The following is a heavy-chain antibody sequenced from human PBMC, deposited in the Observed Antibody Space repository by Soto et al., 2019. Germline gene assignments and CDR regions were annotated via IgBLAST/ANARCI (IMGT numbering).Heavy chain of an antibody. V-gene: IGHV3-30*18. CDR2: ISYDGSNK. CDR1: GFTFSSYG. CDR3: AKGAQYSSSWYRSFYFDY. Sequence: QVQLVESGGGVVQPGRSLRLSCAASGFTFSSYGMHWVRQAPGKGLERVAVISYDGSNKYYADSVKGRFTISRDNSKNTLYLQMNSLRAEDTAVYYCAKGAQYSSSWYRSFYFDYWGQGTLVTVSS. J-gene: IGHJ4*02. D-gene: IGHD6-13*01.